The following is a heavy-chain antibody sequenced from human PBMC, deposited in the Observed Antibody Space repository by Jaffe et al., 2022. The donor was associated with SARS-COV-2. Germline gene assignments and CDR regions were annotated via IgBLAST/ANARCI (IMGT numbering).Heavy chain of an antibody. CDR1: GFTFSSYS. Sequence: EVQLVESGGGLVKPGGSLRLSCAASGFTFSSYSMNWVRQAPGKGLEWVSSISSSSSYIYYADSVKGRFTISRDNAKNSLYLQMNSLRAEDTAVYYCATLGFGELLDIDYWGQGTLVTVSS. D-gene: IGHD3-10*01. J-gene: IGHJ4*02. CDR2: ISSSSSYI. CDR3: ATLGFGELLDIDY. V-gene: IGHV3-21*01.